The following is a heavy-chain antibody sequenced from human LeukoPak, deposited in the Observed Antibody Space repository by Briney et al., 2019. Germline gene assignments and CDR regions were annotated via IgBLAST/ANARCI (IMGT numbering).Heavy chain of an antibody. D-gene: IGHD6-19*01. Sequence: GGSLRLSCAASGFTFSNYAMTWVRQAPGKGLEWVARICGSGENTYYADSVKGRFTISRDNSKNTLYLQMHSLRAEDTALYYCAKFREQWLVHDAFDIWGQGTMVTVSS. J-gene: IGHJ3*02. CDR3: AKFREQWLVHDAFDI. V-gene: IGHV3-23*01. CDR1: GFTFSNYA. CDR2: ICGSGENT.